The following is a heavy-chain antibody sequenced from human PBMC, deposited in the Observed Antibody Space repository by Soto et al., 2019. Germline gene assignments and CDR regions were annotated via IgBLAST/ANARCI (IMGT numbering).Heavy chain of an antibody. CDR1: GFTFSSYA. V-gene: IGHV3-23*01. CDR2: ISGSGGST. D-gene: IGHD3-16*01. J-gene: IGHJ6*02. CDR3: AKSHEIVRITFGGVTYYGMDV. Sequence: GGSLRLSCAASGFTFSSYAMSWVRQAPGKGLEWVSAISGSGGSTYYAGSVKGRFTISRDNSKNTLYLQMNSLRAGDKAVYYCAKSHEIVRITFGGVTYYGMDVWGQGTTVTVSS.